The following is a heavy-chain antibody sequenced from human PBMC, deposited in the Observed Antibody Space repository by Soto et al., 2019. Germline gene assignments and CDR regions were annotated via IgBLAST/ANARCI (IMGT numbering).Heavy chain of an antibody. D-gene: IGHD6-13*01. CDR2: IIPIFGTA. V-gene: IGHV1-69*13. Sequence: QVQLVQSGAEVKKPGASVKVSCKASGYTFTSYAISWVRQAPGQGLEWMGGIIPIFGTANYAQKFQGRVTITADESTSTAYMELSSLRSEDTAVYYCARESGIAAAGTEYYGMDVWGQGTTVTVSS. J-gene: IGHJ6*02. CDR3: ARESGIAAAGTEYYGMDV. CDR1: GYTFTSYA.